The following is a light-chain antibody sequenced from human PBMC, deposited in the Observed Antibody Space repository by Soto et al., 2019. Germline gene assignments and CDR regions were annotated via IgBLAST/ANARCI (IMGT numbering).Light chain of an antibody. V-gene: IGLV2-14*03. CDR2: NVS. Sequence: QSALTQPASVSGSPGQWITISCTGTSSDVGAYNFVSWYQHHPGRAPKLMIYNVSDRPSGVSHRFSGPKSGNTASLTISGLVAEDESDYYCSSYATRSTVVFGGGTKVTVL. CDR3: SSYATRSTVV. J-gene: IGLJ2*01. CDR1: SSDVGAYNF.